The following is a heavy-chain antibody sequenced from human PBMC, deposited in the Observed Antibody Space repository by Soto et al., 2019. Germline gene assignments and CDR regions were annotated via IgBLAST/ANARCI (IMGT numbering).Heavy chain of an antibody. J-gene: IGHJ5*02. Sequence: PSETLSLTCTVSGGSISSYYWSWIRQPPGKGLEWIGYIYYSGSTNYNPSLKSRVTISVDTSKNQFSLKLSSVTAADTAVYYCARDVVGYCSGGSCYSGWFDPWGQGTLVTVSS. CDR3: ARDVVGYCSGGSCYSGWFDP. CDR1: GGSISSYY. CDR2: IYYSGST. D-gene: IGHD2-15*01. V-gene: IGHV4-59*01.